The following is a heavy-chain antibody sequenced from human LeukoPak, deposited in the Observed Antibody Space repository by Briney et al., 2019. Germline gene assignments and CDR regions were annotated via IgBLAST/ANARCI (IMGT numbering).Heavy chain of an antibody. CDR1: GGSISSSSYY. CDR2: IYYSGST. D-gene: IGHD3-10*01. CDR3: ARGTYYYGSGSYGPYNWFDP. Sequence: PSETLSLTCTVSGGSISSSSYYWGWIRQPPGTGLEWIGSIYYSGSTYYNPSLKSRVTISVDTSKNQFSLKLSSVTAADTAVYYCARGTYYYGSGSYGPYNWFDPWGQGTLVTVSS. J-gene: IGHJ5*02. V-gene: IGHV4-39*07.